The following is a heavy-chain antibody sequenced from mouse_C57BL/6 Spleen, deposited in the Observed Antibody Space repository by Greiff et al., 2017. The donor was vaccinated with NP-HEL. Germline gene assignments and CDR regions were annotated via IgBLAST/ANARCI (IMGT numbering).Heavy chain of an antibody. CDR1: GFTFSSYT. CDR3: ARVTTALDY. D-gene: IGHD1-2*01. J-gene: IGHJ2*01. CDR2: ISGGGGNT. V-gene: IGHV5-9*01. Sequence: EVMLVESGGGLVKPGGSLKLSCAASGFTFSSYTMSWVRQTPEKRLEWVATISGGGGNTYYPDSVKGRFTISRDNAKNTLYLQMSSLRSEDTALYYCARVTTALDYWGQGTTLTVSS.